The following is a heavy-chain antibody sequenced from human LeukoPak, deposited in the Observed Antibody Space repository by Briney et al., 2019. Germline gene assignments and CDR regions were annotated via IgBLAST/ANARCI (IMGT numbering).Heavy chain of an antibody. CDR3: ARRGMGSSSSY. Sequence: SETLSLTCPVAGGSISSSSSDCGWIRQPPGKGLEWIGSIYYSGSTYYNPSLKSRVTISVDTSKNQFSLKLSSVTAADTAVYYCARRGMGSSSSYWGQGTLVTVSS. J-gene: IGHJ4*02. V-gene: IGHV4-39*01. CDR2: IYYSGST. CDR1: GGSISSSSSD. D-gene: IGHD6-6*01.